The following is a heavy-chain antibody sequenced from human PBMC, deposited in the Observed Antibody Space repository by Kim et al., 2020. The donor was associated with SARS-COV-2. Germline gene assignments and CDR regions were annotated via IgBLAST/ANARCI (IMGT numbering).Heavy chain of an antibody. CDR1: GFTFSSYV. D-gene: IGHD3-9*01. V-gene: IGHV3-23*01. Sequence: GGSLRLSCAASGFTFSSYVMSWVRQAPGKGLEWVSGISGSGVSTYYADSVKGRFTISRDNSKNMLYLQMNSLRAEDTAVYYCAKKLRFFDWLFPSYFDYWGQGTLGTVSS. J-gene: IGHJ4*02. CDR2: ISGSGVST. CDR3: AKKLRFFDWLFPSYFDY.